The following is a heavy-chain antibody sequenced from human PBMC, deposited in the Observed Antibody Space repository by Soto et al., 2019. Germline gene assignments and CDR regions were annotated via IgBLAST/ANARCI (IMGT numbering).Heavy chain of an antibody. Sequence: SSVKVSCKASGGTFSSYAIRWLRQDHGQGLEWMGGIIPIFGTANYAQKFQGRATITADESTSTAYMELSSLRSEDTAVYYCASRGRNIRGYIYDKEGGYYYYGMDVWGQGTTVTVSS. J-gene: IGHJ6*02. D-gene: IGHD5-18*01. CDR1: GGTFSSYA. CDR3: ASRGRNIRGYIYDKEGGYYYYGMDV. CDR2: IIPIFGTA. V-gene: IGHV1-69*13.